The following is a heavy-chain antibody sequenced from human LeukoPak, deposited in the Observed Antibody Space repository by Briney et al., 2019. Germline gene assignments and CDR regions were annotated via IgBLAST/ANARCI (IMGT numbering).Heavy chain of an antibody. CDR2: IYYSGNT. V-gene: IGHV4-59*08. J-gene: IGHJ2*01. Sequence: SETLSLTCAVSGGSFNAYYWSWIRQPPGKGLEYIGYIYYSGNTNSNPSLNSRVTISVDTSKNQFSLKLSSVTAADTAVYYCARRGSGASLEYYFDLWGRGTLVTVSS. CDR1: GGSFNAYY. CDR3: ARRGSGASLEYYFDL. D-gene: IGHD1-14*01.